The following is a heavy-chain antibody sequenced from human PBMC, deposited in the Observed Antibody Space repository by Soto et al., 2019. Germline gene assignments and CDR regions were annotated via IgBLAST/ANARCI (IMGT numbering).Heavy chain of an antibody. V-gene: IGHV1-69*01. CDR2: IIPIPGTA. J-gene: IGHJ6*02. Sequence: QVQLVQSGAEVKKPGSSVKVSCKASGGTFGSYAISWVRQAPGQGLEWMGGIIPIPGTANYAQKFQGRVTIAAHESTSTAYMELSSLRSEDTAVYXXARSQGSSTSLEIYYYYYYGMDVWGQGTTVTVSS. D-gene: IGHD2-2*01. CDR1: GGTFGSYA. CDR3: ARSQGSSTSLEIYYYYYYGMDV.